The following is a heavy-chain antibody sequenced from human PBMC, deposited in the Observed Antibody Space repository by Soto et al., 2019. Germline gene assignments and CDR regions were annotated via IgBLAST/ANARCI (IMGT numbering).Heavy chain of an antibody. CDR3: GTRNGYLLFGY. CDR2: FDPEDGET. CDR1: GYTLTELS. V-gene: IGHV1-24*01. J-gene: IGHJ4*02. Sequence: ASVKVSCKVSGYTLTELSLHWVRQAPGKGLEWIGGFDPEDGETIYAQKFQGRVTTTEDPSTDTAYMELSSLXSEDTAVYYCGTRNGYLLFGYRGQRNLVTVSS. D-gene: IGHD1-1*01.